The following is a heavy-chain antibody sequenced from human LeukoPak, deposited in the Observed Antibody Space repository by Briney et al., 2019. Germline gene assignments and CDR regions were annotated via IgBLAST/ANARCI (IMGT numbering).Heavy chain of an antibody. V-gene: IGHV3-66*01. CDR3: AGTTCGGDCYSVLGDAFDI. CDR2: IYSGGST. CDR1: GFTFSSYG. J-gene: IGHJ3*02. Sequence: GGSLRLSCAASGFTFSSYGMTWVRQAPGKGLEWVSVIYSGGSTYYADSVKGRFTISRDNSKNTLYLQMNSLRAEDTAVYYCAGTTCGGDCYSVLGDAFDIWGQGTMVTVSS. D-gene: IGHD2-21*02.